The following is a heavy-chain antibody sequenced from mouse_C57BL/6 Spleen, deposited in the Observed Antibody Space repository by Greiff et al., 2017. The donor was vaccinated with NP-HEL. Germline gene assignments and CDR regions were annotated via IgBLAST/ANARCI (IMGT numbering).Heavy chain of an antibody. CDR1: GYSITSDY. CDR3: ARYHYGSSYDWYFDV. Sequence: DVKLQESGPGLAKPSQTLSLTCSVTGYSITSDYWNWIRKFPGNKLEYMGYISYSGSTYYNPSLKSRISITRDTSKNQYYLQLNTMTTEDTATYYCARYHYGSSYDWYFDVWGTGTTVTVSS. D-gene: IGHD1-1*01. J-gene: IGHJ1*03. CDR2: ISYSGST. V-gene: IGHV3-8*01.